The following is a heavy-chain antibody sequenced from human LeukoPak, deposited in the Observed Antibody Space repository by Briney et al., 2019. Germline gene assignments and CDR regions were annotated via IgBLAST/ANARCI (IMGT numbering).Heavy chain of an antibody. V-gene: IGHV3-23*01. CDR3: AKYFASGSYYKLPH. CDR1: GFTFGDYA. D-gene: IGHD3-10*01. CDR2: ISGSGAYT. J-gene: IGHJ1*01. Sequence: GGSLRLSCTASGFTFGDYAMSWVRQAPGKGLEWVSTISGSGAYTYYADSVKGRFTISRDNSKNTLYLQMNSLRAEDTAVYYCAKYFASGSYYKLPHWGQGTLVTVSS.